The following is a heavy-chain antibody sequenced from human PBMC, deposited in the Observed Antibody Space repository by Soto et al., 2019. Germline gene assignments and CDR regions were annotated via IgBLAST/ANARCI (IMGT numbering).Heavy chain of an antibody. CDR2: ISGSGAGT. Sequence: EIELLESGGGLVQPGGSLRLSCAASGFTFTTYAMGWVRQAPGKGLEWVSSISGSGAGTFYADSVKGRFTISRDNAKTMVYLQMNGLRADDTAVYYCAKEALTVAGNNFDSWGQGTLVTVSS. J-gene: IGHJ4*02. CDR1: GFTFTTYA. CDR3: AKEALTVAGNNFDS. D-gene: IGHD6-19*01. V-gene: IGHV3-23*01.